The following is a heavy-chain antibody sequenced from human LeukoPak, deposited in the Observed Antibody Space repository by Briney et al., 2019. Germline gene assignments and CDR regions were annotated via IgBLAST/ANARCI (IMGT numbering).Heavy chain of an antibody. V-gene: IGHV3-74*01. CDR1: GFTFSTSW. D-gene: IGHD3-10*02. CDR3: ARGLLGSEDV. CDR2: INGDGSII. J-gene: IGHJ6*02. Sequence: GGSLRLSCAASGFTFSTSWFHWVRQGPGKGLVWVSRINGDGSIITYADSVKGRFTISRDNARNTVHLQMNSLRVEDTGVYYCARGLLGSEDVWGQGTTVTVPS.